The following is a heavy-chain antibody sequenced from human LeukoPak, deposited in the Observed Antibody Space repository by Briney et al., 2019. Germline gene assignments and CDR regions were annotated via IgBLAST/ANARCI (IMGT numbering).Heavy chain of an antibody. Sequence: GGSLRLSCAASGFTFSSFSMSWVRQAPGKGLEWVSALSGTGSPTYYADSVKGRFTISRDNSKNTLYLLMNSLRAEDTAVYYCARGGYRAYYYDSSGPWGYWGQGTLVTVSS. D-gene: IGHD3-22*01. CDR3: ARGGYRAYYYDSSGPWGY. CDR1: GFTFSSFS. J-gene: IGHJ4*02. CDR2: LSGTGSPT. V-gene: IGHV3-23*01.